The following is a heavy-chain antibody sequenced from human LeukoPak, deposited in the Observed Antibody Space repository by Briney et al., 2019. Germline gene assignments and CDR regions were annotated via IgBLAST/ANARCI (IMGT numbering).Heavy chain of an antibody. CDR2: VDPEDGET. Sequence: GASVKVSCKVSGYTFTDYYMHWVQQAPGEGLEWMGLVDPEDGETIYAEKFQGRVTITTDESTSTAYMELSSPRSEDTAVYYCARDGYWDRRSMDVWGKGTTVTVSS. V-gene: IGHV1-69-2*01. CDR3: ARDGYWDRRSMDV. D-gene: IGHD6-25*01. J-gene: IGHJ6*03. CDR1: GYTFTDYY.